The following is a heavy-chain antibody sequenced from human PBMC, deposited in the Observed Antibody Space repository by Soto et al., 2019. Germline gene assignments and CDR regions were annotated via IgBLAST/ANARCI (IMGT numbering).Heavy chain of an antibody. CDR2: IYYSGST. J-gene: IGHJ4*02. CDR1: GGSISSGGYY. CDR3: ARGGPMSGYDYDY. D-gene: IGHD5-12*01. V-gene: IGHV4-31*03. Sequence: SETLSLTCTVSGGSISSGGYYWSWIRQHPGKGLEWIGYIYYSGSTYYNPSLKSRVTISVDTSKNQFSLKLSSVTAADTAVYYCARGGPMSGYDYDYWGQGTLVTVSS.